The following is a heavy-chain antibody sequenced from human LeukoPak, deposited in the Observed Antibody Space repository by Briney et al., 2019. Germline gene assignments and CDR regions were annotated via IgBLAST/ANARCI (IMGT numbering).Heavy chain of an antibody. CDR1: GFTFSSYG. CDR3: AGASSGWYIRFDY. D-gene: IGHD6-19*01. Sequence: GGSLRLSCAASGFTFSSYGMHWVRQAPGKGLEWVAVISYDGSNKYYADSVKGRFTISRDNSKNTLYLQMNSLRAEDTAVYYCAGASSGWYIRFDYWGQGTLVTVSS. V-gene: IGHV3-30*03. CDR2: ISYDGSNK. J-gene: IGHJ4*02.